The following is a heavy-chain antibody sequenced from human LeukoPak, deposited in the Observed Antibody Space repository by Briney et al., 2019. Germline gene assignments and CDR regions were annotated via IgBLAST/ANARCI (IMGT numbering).Heavy chain of an antibody. Sequence: NPGGSLRLSCAASGFTFSDYYMSWIRQAPGKGLEWLSYISSGGSTIYYADSVKGRFTISRDNAKNSLYLQMNSLRAEDTAVYYCARDPYSGSYGNYYYYFMDVWGKGTTVTISS. CDR1: GFTFSDYY. J-gene: IGHJ6*03. CDR3: ARDPYSGSYGNYYYYFMDV. D-gene: IGHD1-26*01. CDR2: ISSGGSTI. V-gene: IGHV3-11*01.